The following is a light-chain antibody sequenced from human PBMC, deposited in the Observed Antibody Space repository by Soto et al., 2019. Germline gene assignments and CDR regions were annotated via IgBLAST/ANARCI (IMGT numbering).Light chain of an antibody. CDR3: GTWDSSLSAVV. V-gene: IGLV1-51*01. Sequence: QSALTQPPSVSAAPGQKVTISCSGSSSNIGNNCVSWYQQLPGTAPKLLIYDNNKRPSGIPDRFSGSKSGTSATLGITGLQTGDEADYYCGTWDSSLSAVVFGGGTKVTVL. CDR1: SSNIGNNC. CDR2: DNN. J-gene: IGLJ2*01.